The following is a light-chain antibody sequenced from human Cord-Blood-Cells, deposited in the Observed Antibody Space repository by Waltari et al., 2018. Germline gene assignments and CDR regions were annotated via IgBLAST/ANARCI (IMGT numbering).Light chain of an antibody. CDR3: QQRSNWLT. CDR1: QSVSSY. Sequence: EIVLPPSPAPLSLSPGERASLSCRASQSVSSYLAWYQQKPGQAPRLLIYDASNRATGIPARFSGSGSGTDFTLTISSLEPEDFAVYYCQQRSNWLTFGGGTKVEIK. CDR2: DAS. J-gene: IGKJ4*01. V-gene: IGKV3-11*01.